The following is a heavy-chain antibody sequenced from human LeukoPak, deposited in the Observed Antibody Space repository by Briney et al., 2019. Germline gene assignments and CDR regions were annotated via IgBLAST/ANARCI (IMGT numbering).Heavy chain of an antibody. J-gene: IGHJ4*02. CDR2: ISRTGNSI. Sequence: GGSLRLSCAASGFTLSSYEMNWVRLAPGKGLEWISYISRTGNSIYYADSVKGRFTISRDSAKNSLYLQMNSLRAEDTAVYYCARGPYSSNWYVDYWGQGALVTVAS. CDR1: GFTLSSYE. D-gene: IGHD6-13*01. CDR3: ARGPYSSNWYVDY. V-gene: IGHV3-48*03.